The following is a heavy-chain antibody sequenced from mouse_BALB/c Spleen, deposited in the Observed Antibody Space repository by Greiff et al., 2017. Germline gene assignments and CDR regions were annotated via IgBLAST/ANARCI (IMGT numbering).Heavy chain of an antibody. V-gene: IGHV1-14*01. CDR3: ARSRGYGSSLYWYFDV. Sequence: VQLQQSGPELVKPGASVKMSCKASGYTFTSYVMHWVKQKPGQGLEWIGYINPYNDGTKYNEKFKGKATLTSDKSSSTAYMELSSLTSEDSAVYYCARSRGYGSSLYWYFDVWGAGTTVTVSS. CDR2: INPYNDGT. CDR1: GYTFTSYV. J-gene: IGHJ1*01. D-gene: IGHD1-1*01.